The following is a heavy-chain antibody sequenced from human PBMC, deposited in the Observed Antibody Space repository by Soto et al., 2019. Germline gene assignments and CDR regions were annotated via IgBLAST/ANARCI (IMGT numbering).Heavy chain of an antibody. D-gene: IGHD3-10*01. CDR1: GYRFASYA. CDR2: ISAYNGNT. CDR3: ARERVTLVRGPQNWFDP. Sequence: QVHLVQSGGEVKKTGASVTVSCKASGYRFASYAIGWVRQAPGQGLEWVGWISAYNGNTRYGQKLQGRVTMTTDTSTSTAYMELRSLKSDDTAVYYCARERVTLVRGPQNWFDPWGQGTLVTVSS. J-gene: IGHJ5*02. V-gene: IGHV1-18*01.